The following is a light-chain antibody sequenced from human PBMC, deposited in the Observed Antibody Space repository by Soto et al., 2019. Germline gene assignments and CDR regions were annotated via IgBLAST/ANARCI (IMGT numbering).Light chain of an antibody. J-gene: IGLJ3*02. CDR2: EGS. CDR3: CSYAGSYTWV. Sequence: QSVLTQPRSVSGSPGQSVTISCTGTSSDVGGYNFVSWYQQHPGKAPKLMIYEGSKRPSGVPDRFSGSKSGNTASLTISGLQADDEADYYCCSYAGSYTWVFGGGTKLTVL. CDR1: SSDVGGYNF. V-gene: IGLV2-11*01.